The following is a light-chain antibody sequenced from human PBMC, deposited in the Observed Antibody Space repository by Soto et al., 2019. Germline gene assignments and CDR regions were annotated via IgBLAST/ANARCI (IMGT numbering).Light chain of an antibody. J-gene: IGKJ4*01. V-gene: IGKV4-1*01. Sequence: DIQMTQSPEYLAGSLGERATINCRSSQSVLYTPNAKNYLAWYQQKPGQPPKLLIYWASTRESGVPDRFSGSGSGTDFTLTISSLQAEDVAVYYCQQYYSAPLTFGGGTKVDIK. CDR1: QSVLYTPNAKNY. CDR3: QQYYSAPLT. CDR2: WAS.